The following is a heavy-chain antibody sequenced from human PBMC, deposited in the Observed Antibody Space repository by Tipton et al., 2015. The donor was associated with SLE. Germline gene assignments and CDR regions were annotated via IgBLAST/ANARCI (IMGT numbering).Heavy chain of an antibody. CDR2: IYYRGST. Sequence: LRLSCSVSGGSIDSHYWSWVRQPPGKGLEWIGYIYYRGSTNYNPSLKSRVTISVDRSNNQFSLKLGSVTAADTAVYYCARVYPNYGDYEYFQHWGQGTLVTVSS. CDR3: ARVYPNYGDYEYFQH. V-gene: IGHV4-59*08. J-gene: IGHJ1*01. CDR1: GGSIDSHY. D-gene: IGHD4-17*01.